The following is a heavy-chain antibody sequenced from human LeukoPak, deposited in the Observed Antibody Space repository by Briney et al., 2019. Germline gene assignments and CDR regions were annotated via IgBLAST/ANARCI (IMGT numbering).Heavy chain of an antibody. J-gene: IGHJ5*02. CDR1: GYTFTSYG. Sequence: ASVKVSCKASGYTFTSYGISWVRQAPGQGLEWMGWISAYNGNTNYAQKLQGRVTMTTVTSTSTAYMELRSLRSDDTAVYYCARSHPDIVVVPAAIMGFDPWGQGTLVTLSS. D-gene: IGHD2-2*01. CDR3: ARSHPDIVVVPAAIMGFDP. CDR2: ISAYNGNT. V-gene: IGHV1-18*01.